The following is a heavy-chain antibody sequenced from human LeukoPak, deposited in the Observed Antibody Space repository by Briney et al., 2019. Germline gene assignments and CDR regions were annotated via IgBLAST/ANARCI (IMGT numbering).Heavy chain of an antibody. J-gene: IGHJ5*02. CDR3: ARGARRGSSSWYGNWFDP. Sequence: ASVKVSCKASGYTFTSYGISWVRQAPGQGLEWMGWISAYNGNTNYAQKLQGRVTLTTDTSTSTAYMELRSLRSDDTAVYYCARGARRGSSSWYGNWFDPWGQEPWSPSPQ. CDR1: GYTFTSYG. D-gene: IGHD6-13*01. CDR2: ISAYNGNT. V-gene: IGHV1-18*01.